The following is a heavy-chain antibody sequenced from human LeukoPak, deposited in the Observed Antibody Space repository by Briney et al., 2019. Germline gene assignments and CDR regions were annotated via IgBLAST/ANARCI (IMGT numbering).Heavy chain of an antibody. CDR3: ARSPGYCSGGGCYPNS. J-gene: IGHJ4*02. V-gene: IGHV4-39*01. CDR2: IYYNGSP. D-gene: IGHD2-15*01. Sequence: SETLSLTCTVSGVSISRSSYYWGWIRQPPGRGLEWIGSIYYNGSPYYNPSLKSRVTISVDTSKNQFSLRLSSVTAADTAVYFCARSPGYCSGGGCYPNSWGQGTLVTVSS. CDR1: GVSISRSSYY.